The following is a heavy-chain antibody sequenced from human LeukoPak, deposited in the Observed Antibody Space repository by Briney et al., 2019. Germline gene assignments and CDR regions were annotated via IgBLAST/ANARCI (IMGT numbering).Heavy chain of an antibody. V-gene: IGHV3-30*18. CDR1: GFTFSHYG. D-gene: IGHD3-3*01. Sequence: PGGSPRLSSAASGFTFSHYGMQWVRQAPGKGLEWVAVISSDGSIKVYADSVKGRFTLSRDNSINTVDLQMNSLRAEDTAVYYCVKEYHSRGFGAYFDYWGQGTLVTVSS. J-gene: IGHJ4*02. CDR2: ISSDGSIK. CDR3: VKEYHSRGFGAYFDY.